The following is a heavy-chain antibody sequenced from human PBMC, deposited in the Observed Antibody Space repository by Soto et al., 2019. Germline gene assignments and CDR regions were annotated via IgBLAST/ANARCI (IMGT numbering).Heavy chain of an antibody. D-gene: IGHD3-22*01. Sequence: EVQLVESGGGLVQPGGSLRLSCAASGFTFSSYSMNWVRQAPGKGLKWVSYISSSSSTIYYADSVKGRFTIFRDNAKNSLYLQMNSLRDDDTAVYYCARQYYDSSGYYYFDYWGLGTLVTVSS. V-gene: IGHV3-48*02. CDR1: GFTFSSYS. J-gene: IGHJ4*02. CDR3: ARQYYDSSGYYYFDY. CDR2: ISSSSSTI.